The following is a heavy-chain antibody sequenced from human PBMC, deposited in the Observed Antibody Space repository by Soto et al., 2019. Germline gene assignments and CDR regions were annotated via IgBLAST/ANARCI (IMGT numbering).Heavy chain of an antibody. CDR3: ARALRITMIVVARGPYYYGMDV. D-gene: IGHD3-22*01. CDR2: INPSGGST. J-gene: IGHJ6*02. CDR1: GYTFTSYY. V-gene: IGHV1-46*01. Sequence: ASVKVSCTASGYTFTSYYMDWVRQAPGQGLEWMGIINPSGGSTSYAQKFQGRVTMTRDTSTSTVYMELSSLRSEDTAVYYCARALRITMIVVARGPYYYGMDVWGQGTTVTVSS.